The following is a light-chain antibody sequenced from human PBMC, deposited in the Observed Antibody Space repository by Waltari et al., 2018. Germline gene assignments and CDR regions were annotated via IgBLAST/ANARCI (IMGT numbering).Light chain of an antibody. J-gene: IGKJ3*01. CDR2: STS. CDR3: QQADMSPFA. Sequence: DIQMTQSPSYVSASIGDRVTITCRASQGLGKWLAWYDPKPGRAPKLLIYSTSTLQSGVSSRFSGSGSETDFTLTINNLQPEDVGTYDCQQADMSPFAFAPGTKVDL. CDR1: QGLGKW. V-gene: IGKV1-12*01.